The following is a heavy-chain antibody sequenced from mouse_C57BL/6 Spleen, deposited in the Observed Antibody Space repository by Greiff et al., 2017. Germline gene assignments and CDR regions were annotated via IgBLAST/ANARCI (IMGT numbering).Heavy chain of an antibody. D-gene: IGHD2-2*01. CDR1: GYTFTTYP. J-gene: IGHJ3*01. CDR2: FHPYNDDT. V-gene: IGHV1-47*01. Sequence: QVHVKQSGAELVKPGASVKMSCKASGYTFTTYPIEWMKQNHGKSLAWIGNFHPYNDDTKYNEKFKGKATLTVEKSSSTVYLELSRLTSDDSAVYYCARGDGYDGGWFAYWGQGTLVTVSA. CDR3: ARGDGYDGGWFAY.